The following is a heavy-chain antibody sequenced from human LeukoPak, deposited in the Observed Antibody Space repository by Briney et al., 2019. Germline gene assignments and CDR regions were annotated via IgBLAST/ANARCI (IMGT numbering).Heavy chain of an antibody. V-gene: IGHV3-23*01. CDR3: VRQVGEGLVEAFDI. CDR2: ISGSGGST. CDR1: GFTFSSYA. D-gene: IGHD2-8*02. Sequence: GGSLRLSCAASGFTFSSYAMSWVRQAPGKGLEWVSAISGSGGSTYYADSVKGRFTISRDNAKNSLYLQMNNLRAEDTAVYSCVRQVGEGLVEAFDIWGQGRMVTVSS. J-gene: IGHJ3*02.